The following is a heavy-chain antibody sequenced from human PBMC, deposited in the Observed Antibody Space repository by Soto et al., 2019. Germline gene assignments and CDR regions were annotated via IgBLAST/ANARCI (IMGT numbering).Heavy chain of an antibody. J-gene: IGHJ5*02. Sequence: QVQLQESGPGLVKPSQTLSLTCTVSGGSISRGGYYWTWIRQHPGKGLEWIGYIYYSGSTYYNPSLKSRVTISVDTSKIQFSLKLRSVNAADTAVYYCARVRNLERATIGPWGQGTLVTVSS. CDR2: IYYSGST. CDR1: GGSISRGGYY. CDR3: ARVRNLERATIGP. D-gene: IGHD5-12*01. V-gene: IGHV4-31*03.